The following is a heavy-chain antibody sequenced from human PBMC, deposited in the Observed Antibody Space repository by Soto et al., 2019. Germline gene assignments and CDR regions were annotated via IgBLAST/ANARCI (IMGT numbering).Heavy chain of an antibody. Sequence: GGFLRLSCAASGFIFSSYSMNWVRQAPGKGLEWVAYISSSSGTTYYADSLTGRFTISRDNAKNSLYLQMNSLRAEDTAVYYCARDLYSSGWHEGFVDYWGQGTLVTVSS. D-gene: IGHD6-19*01. V-gene: IGHV3-48*01. CDR3: ARDLYSSGWHEGFVDY. CDR1: GFIFSSYS. J-gene: IGHJ4*02. CDR2: ISSSSGTT.